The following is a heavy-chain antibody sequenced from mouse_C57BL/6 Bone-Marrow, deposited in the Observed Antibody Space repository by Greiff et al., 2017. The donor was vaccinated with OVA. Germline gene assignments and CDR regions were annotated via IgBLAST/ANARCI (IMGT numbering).Heavy chain of an antibody. D-gene: IGHD3-2*02. CDR2: INPNNGGT. CDR3: AREGIDSSGPFDY. Sequence: VQLQQSGPELVKPGASVKISCKASGYTFTDYYMNWVKQSHGKSLEWIGDINPNNGGTSYNQKFKGKATLTVDKSSSTAYMELRSLTSEDSAVYYCAREGIDSSGPFDYWGQGTTLTVSS. V-gene: IGHV1-26*01. J-gene: IGHJ2*01. CDR1: GYTFTDYY.